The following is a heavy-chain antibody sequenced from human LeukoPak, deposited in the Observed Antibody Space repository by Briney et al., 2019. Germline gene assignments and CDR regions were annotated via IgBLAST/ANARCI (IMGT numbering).Heavy chain of an antibody. CDR3: ARDCLMCSGGSYPYGMDV. D-gene: IGHD2-15*01. Sequence: PSETLSLTCTVSGGSISSSSYYWGWIRQPPGKGLEWIGSMYYSGSTYYNPSLKSRVTISVDTSKNQFSLKLSSVTAADTAVYYCARDCLMCSGGSYPYGMDVWGQGTTVTVSS. V-gene: IGHV4-39*07. CDR2: MYYSGST. CDR1: GGSISSSSYY. J-gene: IGHJ6*02.